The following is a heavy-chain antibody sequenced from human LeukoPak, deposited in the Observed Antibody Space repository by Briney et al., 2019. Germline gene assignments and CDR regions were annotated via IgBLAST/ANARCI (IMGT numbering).Heavy chain of an antibody. CDR1: GYTFTSYD. D-gene: IGHD1-7*01. J-gene: IGHJ6*03. CDR3: ARGSRGNSYYYYYMDV. Sequence: GASVKVSCKASGYTFTSYDINWVRQATGQGLEWMGWMNPNSGNTGYAQKFQGRVTMTRNTSISTAYMELSSLRSEDTAVYYCARGSRGNSYYYYYMDVWGKGTTVTVSS. V-gene: IGHV1-8*01. CDR2: MNPNSGNT.